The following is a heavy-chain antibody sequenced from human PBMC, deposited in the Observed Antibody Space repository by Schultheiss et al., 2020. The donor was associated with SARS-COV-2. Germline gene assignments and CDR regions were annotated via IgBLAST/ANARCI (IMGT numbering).Heavy chain of an antibody. Sequence: GSLRLSCAASGFTFSSYAMSWVRQAPGKGLEWVSAISGSGGSTYYADSVKGRFTISRDNSKNTLYLQMNSLRAEDTAVYYCARDRGSPVVDPNSSGLASRAFDPWGQGTLVTVSS. V-gene: IGHV3-23*01. CDR2: ISGSGGST. D-gene: IGHD6-19*01. J-gene: IGHJ5*02. CDR1: GFTFSSYA. CDR3: ARDRGSPVVDPNSSGLASRAFDP.